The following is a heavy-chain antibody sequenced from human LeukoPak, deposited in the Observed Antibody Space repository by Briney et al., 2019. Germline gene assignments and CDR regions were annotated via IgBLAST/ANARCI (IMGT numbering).Heavy chain of an antibody. D-gene: IGHD3-16*02. Sequence: GGSLRLYCAASGFTFNIYVLAWVRQAPGKGLEWVSSISGSGDTTYYAESVKGRFTISRDNLKNTLYLKMTNLRAEDTALYYCTKARVLSSFDVWGQGTLVTVSS. J-gene: IGHJ4*02. CDR3: TKARVLSSFDV. CDR2: ISGSGDTT. CDR1: GFTFNIYV. V-gene: IGHV3-23*01.